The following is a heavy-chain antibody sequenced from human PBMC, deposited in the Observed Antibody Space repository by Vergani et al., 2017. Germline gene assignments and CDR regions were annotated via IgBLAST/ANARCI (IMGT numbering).Heavy chain of an antibody. J-gene: IGHJ4*02. CDR3: ARDLRIAARPGDVDY. CDR2: SSAYNGNT. Sequence: QVQLVQSGAEVKKPGASVKVSCKASGYTFTSYGISWVRPAPGQGLEWMGWSSAYNGNTKEEQKRQGRGTMTTDTSTSTAYMELRSLRSDDTAVYYCARDLRIAARPGDVDYWGQGTLVTVAS. V-gene: IGHV1-18*01. D-gene: IGHD6-6*01. CDR1: GYTFTSYG.